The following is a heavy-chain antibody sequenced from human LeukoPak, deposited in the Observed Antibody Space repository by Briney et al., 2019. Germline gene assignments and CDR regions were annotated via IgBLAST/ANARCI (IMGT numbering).Heavy chain of an antibody. CDR3: ARDSYSSALEY. D-gene: IGHD6-19*01. Sequence: GRSLRLSCAASGFTFSSYGMHWVRQAPGKGLEWVTVIWYDGSNKYYADSVKGRFTISRDNSKNTLYLQMNSLRAEDTAVYYCARDSYSSALEYWGQGTLVTVSS. J-gene: IGHJ4*02. CDR1: GFTFSSYG. V-gene: IGHV3-33*01. CDR2: IWYDGSNK.